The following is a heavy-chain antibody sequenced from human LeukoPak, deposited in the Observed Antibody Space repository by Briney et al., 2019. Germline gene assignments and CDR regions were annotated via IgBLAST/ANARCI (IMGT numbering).Heavy chain of an antibody. Sequence: PSETLSLTCAVYGVSFSGYYWSWIRQPPGKGLEWIGEINHSGSTNYNPSLKSRVTISVDTSKNQFSLKLSSVTAADTAVYYCARDDPRRSSGWLANWGQGTLVTVSS. CDR1: GVSFSGYY. CDR2: INHSGST. V-gene: IGHV4-34*01. CDR3: ARDDPRRSSGWLAN. J-gene: IGHJ4*02. D-gene: IGHD6-19*01.